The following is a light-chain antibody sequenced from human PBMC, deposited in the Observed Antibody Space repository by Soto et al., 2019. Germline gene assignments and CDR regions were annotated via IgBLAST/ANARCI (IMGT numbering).Light chain of an antibody. V-gene: IGLV2-14*03. CDR1: SSDVGGYNY. J-gene: IGLJ1*01. Sequence: QSALTQPASVSGSPGQSITISCTGTSSDVGGYNYVSWYQHHPGKAPKLIIYDVTNRPSGVSNPFSGSKSGNTASLTISGXXXXXXADYYCSSYTTSNTRQIVFGTGTKLTVL. CDR3: SSYTTSNTRQIV. CDR2: DVT.